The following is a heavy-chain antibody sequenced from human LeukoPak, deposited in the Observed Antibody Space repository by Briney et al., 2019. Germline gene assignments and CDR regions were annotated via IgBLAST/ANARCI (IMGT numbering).Heavy chain of an antibody. Sequence: GGSLRLSCAASGFTFSGYGIHWVRQAPGKGLEWVAVISYDGSNKYYADSVKGRFTISRGNSRNTLYLQMNSLRAEDTAVYYCAKDFFYGSGSYYDYWGQGTLVTVSS. D-gene: IGHD3-10*01. CDR2: ISYDGSNK. CDR1: GFTFSGYG. V-gene: IGHV3-30*18. J-gene: IGHJ4*02. CDR3: AKDFFYGSGSYYDY.